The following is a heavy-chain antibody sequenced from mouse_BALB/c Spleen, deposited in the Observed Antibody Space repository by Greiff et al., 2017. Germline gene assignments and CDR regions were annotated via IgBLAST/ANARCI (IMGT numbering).Heavy chain of an antibody. Sequence: VQLQQSGPELVKPGASVKMSCKASGYTFTSYVMHWVKQKPGQGLEWIGQIYPGDGDTNYNGKFKGKATLTADKSSSTAYMQLSSLTSEDSAVYFCARMGGMITPFAYWGQGTLVTVSA. CDR3: ARMGGMITPFAY. CDR2: IYPGDGDT. D-gene: IGHD2-4*01. J-gene: IGHJ3*01. V-gene: IGHV1-83*01. CDR1: GYTFTSYV.